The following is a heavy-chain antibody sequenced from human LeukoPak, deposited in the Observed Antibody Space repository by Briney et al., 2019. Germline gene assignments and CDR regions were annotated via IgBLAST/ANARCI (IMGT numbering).Heavy chain of an antibody. J-gene: IGHJ3*02. CDR3: AKEFRIVVVPADRGAFDI. CDR1: GFTFSSYG. Sequence: PGGSLRLSCAASGFTFSSYGMHWVRQAPGKGLEWVAFIRYDGGNKYYADSVKGRFTISRDNSKNTLYLQMNSLRAEDTAVYYCAKEFRIVVVPADRGAFDIWGQGTMVTVSS. CDR2: IRYDGGNK. D-gene: IGHD2-2*01. V-gene: IGHV3-30*02.